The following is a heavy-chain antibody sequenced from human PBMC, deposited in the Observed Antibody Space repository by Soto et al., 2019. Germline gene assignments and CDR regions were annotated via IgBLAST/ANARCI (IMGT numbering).Heavy chain of an antibody. CDR1: GFTFSSYA. CDR2: ISYDGSNK. Sequence: QVQLVESGGGVVQPGRSLRLSCAASGFTFSSYAMHWVRQAPGKGLEWVAVISYDGSNKYYADSVKGRFTISRDNSKNTLHLQMNSLRAEDTAVYYCARAQNDYGDLLNFDYWGQGTLVTVSS. D-gene: IGHD4-17*01. V-gene: IGHV3-30-3*01. CDR3: ARAQNDYGDLLNFDY. J-gene: IGHJ4*02.